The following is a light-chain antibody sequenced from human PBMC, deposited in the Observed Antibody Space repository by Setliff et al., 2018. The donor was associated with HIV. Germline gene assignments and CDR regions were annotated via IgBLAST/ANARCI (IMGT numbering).Light chain of an antibody. V-gene: IGLV1-44*01. J-gene: IGLJ1*01. CDR3: ATWDDSLNGSYV. Sequence: VLTQPPSASGTPGQRVTISCSGSSSNIGSNTVNWYQQLPGTAPKLLIYTNNQRPSGVPDRFSGSKSGTSASLAISGLQSEDEADYYCATWDDSLNGSYVFGSGTKVTV. CDR2: TNN. CDR1: SSNIGSNT.